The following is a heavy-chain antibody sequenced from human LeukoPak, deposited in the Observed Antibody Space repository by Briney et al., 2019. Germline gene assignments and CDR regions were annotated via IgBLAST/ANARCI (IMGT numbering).Heavy chain of an antibody. CDR1: GGSISGYY. V-gene: IGHV4-59*01. J-gene: IGHJ4*02. CDR3: ARYSFGSGSDY. CDR2: IYYSGST. Sequence: SETLSLTCTVSGGSISGYYWSWIRQPPGKGLEWIGFIYYSGSTNYNPSLKSRVTISVDTSKNQFSLKLSSVTAADTAVYYCARYSFGSGSDYWGQGTLVTVSS. D-gene: IGHD5-18*01.